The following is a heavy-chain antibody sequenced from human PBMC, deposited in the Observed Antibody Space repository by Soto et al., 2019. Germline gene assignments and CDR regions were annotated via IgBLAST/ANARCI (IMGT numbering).Heavy chain of an antibody. Sequence: SETLSLTCTVSGGSISSGGYYWSWIRQHPGKGLEWIGYIYYSGSTYYNPSLKSRVTISVDTSKNQFSLKLSSVTAADTAVYYCARVVVVGYFDYWGQGTLVTVSS. CDR2: IYYSGST. CDR1: GGSISSGGYY. CDR3: ARVVVVGYFDY. J-gene: IGHJ4*02. D-gene: IGHD2-15*01. V-gene: IGHV4-31*03.